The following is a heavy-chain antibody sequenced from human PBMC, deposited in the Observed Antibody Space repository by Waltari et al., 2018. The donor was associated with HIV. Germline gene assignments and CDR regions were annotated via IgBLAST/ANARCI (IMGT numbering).Heavy chain of an antibody. CDR3: ARGRRGNGYYYYGMDV. CDR1: GGSISSYY. V-gene: IGHV4-59*01. D-gene: IGHD3-16*01. CDR2: VYNSGTT. Sequence: QVQLQESGPGLVKPSETLSLTCTVSGGSISSYYWSWIRQPPGKGLVWFRCVYNSGTTNYNPSLKSRVTISVDTSKNQFSLKLSSVTAADTAVYYCARGRRGNGYYYYGMDVWGQGTTVTVSS. J-gene: IGHJ6*02.